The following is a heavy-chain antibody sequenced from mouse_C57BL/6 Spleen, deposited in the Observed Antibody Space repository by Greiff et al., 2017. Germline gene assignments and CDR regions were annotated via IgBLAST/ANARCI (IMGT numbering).Heavy chain of an antibody. V-gene: IGHV3-6*01. CDR3: AREDSTFAY. Sequence: EVQLVESGPGLVKPSQSLSLTCSVTGYSITSGYYWNWIRQFPGNKLEWMGYISYDGSNNYNPSLKNRISITRDTSKNQFFLKLNSVTTEDTATYYCAREDSTFAYWGQGTLVTVSA. CDR1: GYSITSGYY. D-gene: IGHD2-5*01. J-gene: IGHJ3*01. CDR2: ISYDGSN.